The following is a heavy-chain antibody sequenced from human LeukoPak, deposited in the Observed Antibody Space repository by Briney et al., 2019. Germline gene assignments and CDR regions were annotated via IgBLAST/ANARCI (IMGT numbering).Heavy chain of an antibody. J-gene: IGHJ4*02. CDR3: ARGRYSGGGIDN. V-gene: IGHV3-7*04. CDR1: GFTFSTYW. D-gene: IGHD6-19*01. CDR2: IKLDGSDK. Sequence: GGSLRLSCTASGFTFSTYWMTWVRQAPGKGMECVANIKLDGSDKYYVDSLKGRFTISRDNAKNSLYLQLNSLRAEDTAVYYCARGRYSGGGIDNWGQGTLVTVSS.